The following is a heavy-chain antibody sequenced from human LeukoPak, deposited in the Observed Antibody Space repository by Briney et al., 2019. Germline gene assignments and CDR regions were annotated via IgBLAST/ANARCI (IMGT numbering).Heavy chain of an antibody. Sequence: GGSLRLSCAASGFTFSSYAMHWVRQAPGKGLEWVALISYDGSNKNYADSVKGRLTISRDISKNTLYLQMNSLRAEDTAVYYCARTGGSQGGNYWGQGTLVTVSS. CDR1: GFTFSSYA. D-gene: IGHD1-26*01. CDR2: ISYDGSNK. V-gene: IGHV3-30*04. J-gene: IGHJ4*02. CDR3: ARTGGSQGGNY.